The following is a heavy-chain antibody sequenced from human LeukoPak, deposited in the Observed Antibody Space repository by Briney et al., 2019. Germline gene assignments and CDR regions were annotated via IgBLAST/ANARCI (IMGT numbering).Heavy chain of an antibody. Sequence: SETLSLTCTISGGSMSSFYWTWIRQPPGKGLEWIGHIYYIGSTNYNPSLKSRVTISLDTSKKQFSLKLSSVTAADTAVYYCARWEYASSWFDPWGQGTLVTVSS. CDR1: GGSMSSFY. V-gene: IGHV4-59*08. CDR2: IYYIGST. CDR3: ARWEYASSWFDP. J-gene: IGHJ5*02. D-gene: IGHD6-6*01.